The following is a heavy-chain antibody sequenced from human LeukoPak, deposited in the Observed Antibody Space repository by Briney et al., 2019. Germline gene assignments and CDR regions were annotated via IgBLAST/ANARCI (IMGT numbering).Heavy chain of an antibody. CDR1: GGSISGYY. CDR2: ISYSGNT. Sequence: SETLSLTCTVSGGSISGYYWSWLRQPPGKGLEWIGYISYSGNTNFDPSLKSRVTISVDTSKNQFSLRLNSVTAADTAMYYCARATPTGKLSLDVWGKGTTVTVSS. J-gene: IGHJ6*04. V-gene: IGHV4-59*01. D-gene: IGHD1-1*01. CDR3: ARATPTGKLSLDV.